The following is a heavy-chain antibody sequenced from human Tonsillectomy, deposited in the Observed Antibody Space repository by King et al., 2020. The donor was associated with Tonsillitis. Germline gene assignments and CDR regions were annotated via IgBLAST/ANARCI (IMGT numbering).Heavy chain of an antibody. CDR3: ARDSPVSGSWRDLFDY. CDR1: GFTFRTYN. J-gene: IGHJ4*02. V-gene: IGHV3-48*02. Sequence: VQLVESGGGLVQPGGSLRISCVASGFTFRTYNMNWVRQAPGKGLEWGSYISSSGNTIYYADSVKGRFTISRDNAKNSLYLQMNTLRDEDTAMHYCARDSPVSGSWRDLFDYWGQGILVTVSS. CDR2: ISSSGNTI. D-gene: IGHD6-13*01.